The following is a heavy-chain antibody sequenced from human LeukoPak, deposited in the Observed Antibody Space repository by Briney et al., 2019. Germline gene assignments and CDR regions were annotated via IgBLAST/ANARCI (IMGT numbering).Heavy chain of an antibody. CDR3: VRDRSPGYFDY. CDR2: ISSSHNNI. D-gene: IGHD3-10*01. Sequence: GGSLRLSCAASGFTFSSYSMNWVRQAPGEGLDWVSSISSSHNNIYYADSVKGRFSISRDNAKNSLFLQMNSLRAEDTAVYYCVRDRSPGYFDYWGQGTLVTVSS. J-gene: IGHJ4*02. V-gene: IGHV3-21*01. CDR1: GFTFSSYS.